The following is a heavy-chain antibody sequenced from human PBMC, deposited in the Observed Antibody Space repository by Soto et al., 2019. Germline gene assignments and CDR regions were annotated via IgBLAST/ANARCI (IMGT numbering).Heavy chain of an antibody. J-gene: IGHJ6*02. CDR2: IIPIFGTA. CDR1: GGPFSSYA. D-gene: IGHD2-2*01. CDR3: ARRRYCSSTSCYRSRYYGMDV. V-gene: IGHV1-69*13. Sequence: SVKVSCKASGGPFSSYAISWVRQAPGQGLEWMGGIIPIFGTANYAQKFQGRVTITADESTSTAYMELSSLRSEDTAVYYCARRRYCSSTSCYRSRYYGMDVWGQGTTVTVSS.